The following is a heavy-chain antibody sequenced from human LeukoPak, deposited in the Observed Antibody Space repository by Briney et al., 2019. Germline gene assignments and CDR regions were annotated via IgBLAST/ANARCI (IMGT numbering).Heavy chain of an antibody. CDR1: GFTFSSYA. D-gene: IGHD2-2*01. CDR2: ISGSGGST. V-gene: IGHV3-23*01. J-gene: IGHJ4*02. CDR3: SKDLCSTSCALGD. Sequence: GGSLRLSCAASGFTFSSYAMSWVRQAPGKGLEWVSAISGSGGSTYYADSVKGRFTISRDNSKNTLYLQMNSLRAEDMAVYYCSKDLCSTSCALGDWGQGTLVTVSS.